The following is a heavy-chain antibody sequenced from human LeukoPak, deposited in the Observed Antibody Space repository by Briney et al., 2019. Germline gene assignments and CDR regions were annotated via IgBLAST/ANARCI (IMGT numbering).Heavy chain of an antibody. J-gene: IGHJ6*03. CDR1: GFTFSSYA. V-gene: IGHV3-23*01. Sequence: PGGSLRLSCAVSGFTFSSYAMSWVRQAPGKGLEWVSAISGSGGSTYYADSVKGRFTISRDNSKNTLYLQMNSLRAEDTAVYYCAKRTGTTRRYYYMDVWGKGTTVTASS. CDR3: AKRTGTTRRYYYMDV. CDR2: ISGSGGST. D-gene: IGHD1-7*01.